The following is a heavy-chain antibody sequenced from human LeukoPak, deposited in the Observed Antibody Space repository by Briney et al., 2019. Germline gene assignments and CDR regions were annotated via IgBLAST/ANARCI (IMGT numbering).Heavy chain of an antibody. CDR3: ATDSGDSALNY. V-gene: IGHV3-33*01. Sequence: PGRSLRLSCAASGFTFNTYVIHWVRQAPGKGLEWVAVMWYDGSDKYYADSVKGRFTISRDNSKSTMYLQMNSLRVEDTAVYYCATDSGDSALNYWGQGTLVTVSS. J-gene: IGHJ4*02. CDR2: MWYDGSDK. D-gene: IGHD5-12*01. CDR1: GFTFNTYV.